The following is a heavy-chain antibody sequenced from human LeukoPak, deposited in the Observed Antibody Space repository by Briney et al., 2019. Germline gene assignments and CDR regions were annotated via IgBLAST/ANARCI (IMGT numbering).Heavy chain of an antibody. CDR2: IKQDGSEK. J-gene: IGHJ4*02. Sequence: GGSLRLSCAVSGFSFNNYWMSWVRQAPGKGLEWVANIKQDGSEKYYVDSVKGRFSISRDNAKNSLYLQMNSLRAEDTAVYYCARDYDFWSGYLDYWGQGTLVTVSS. CDR1: GFSFNNYW. CDR3: ARDYDFWSGYLDY. D-gene: IGHD3-3*01. V-gene: IGHV3-7*05.